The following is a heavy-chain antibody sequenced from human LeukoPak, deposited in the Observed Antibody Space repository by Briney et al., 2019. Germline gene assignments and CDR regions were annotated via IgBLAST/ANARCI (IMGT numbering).Heavy chain of an antibody. J-gene: IGHJ4*02. V-gene: IGHV1-2*02. D-gene: IGHD3-22*01. CDR2: INPNSGGT. CDR1: GYTFTGYY. CDR3: ARRGSSGYYRLFDY. Sequence: GASVKVSCKASGYTFTGYYMHWVRQAPGQGLVWMGWINPNSGGTNYAQKFQGRVTMTRDTSISTAYMELSRLRSDDTAVYYCARRGSSGYYRLFDYWGQGTLVTVSS.